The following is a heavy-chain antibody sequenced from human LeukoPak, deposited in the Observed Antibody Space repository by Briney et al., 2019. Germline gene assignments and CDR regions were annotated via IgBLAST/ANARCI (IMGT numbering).Heavy chain of an antibody. D-gene: IGHD1-26*01. Sequence: SETLSLTCSVSGGSISSHYWSGIRQPPGRGVEWIGYIYYSGSTNYNPSLKSRVAISLDTSKNQFSLKLSSVTAADTAVYYCARGTSRGATPSNYWGQEILVTVSS. V-gene: IGHV4-59*11. CDR3: ARGTSRGATPSNY. CDR2: IYYSGST. J-gene: IGHJ4*02. CDR1: GGSISSHY.